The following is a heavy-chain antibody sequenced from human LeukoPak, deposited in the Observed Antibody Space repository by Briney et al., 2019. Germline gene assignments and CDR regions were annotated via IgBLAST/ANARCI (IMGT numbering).Heavy chain of an antibody. V-gene: IGHV3-11*01. J-gene: IGHJ4*02. CDR3: ARVPVDTRPGEFDF. CDR2: ISSSGSTI. Sequence: GGSLRLSCAASGFTFSDYYMSWIRQAPGKGLEWVSYISSSGSTIYYADSVKGRFTISRDNAKNSLYLQMNSLRAEDTAVYYCARVPVDTRPGEFDFWGQGTLVTVSS. CDR1: GFTFSDYY. D-gene: IGHD5-18*01.